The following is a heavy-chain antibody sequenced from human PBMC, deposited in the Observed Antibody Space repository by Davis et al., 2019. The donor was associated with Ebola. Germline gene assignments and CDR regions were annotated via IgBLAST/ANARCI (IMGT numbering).Heavy chain of an antibody. Sequence: SETLSLTCSVSGGSLRSRDYYWGWVRQPPGKGLEWIGSLDYSVNTYDNPSLKSRLIMSVDTSKNQFSLKLRSVTAADTAVYYCARMTIFGVAISYFDTWGQGTLVTVSS. CDR2: LDYSVNT. CDR3: ARMTIFGVAISYFDT. CDR1: GGSLRSRDYY. V-gene: IGHV4-39*01. J-gene: IGHJ5*02. D-gene: IGHD3-3*01.